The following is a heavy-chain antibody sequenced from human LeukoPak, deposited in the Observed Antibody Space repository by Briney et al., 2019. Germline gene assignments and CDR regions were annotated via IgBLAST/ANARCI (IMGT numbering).Heavy chain of an antibody. V-gene: IGHV3-53*01. CDR3: AKEYSSST. CDR1: GFIVSSNY. D-gene: IGHD6-13*01. CDR2: IYSGGST. Sequence: GGSLRLSCAASGFIVSSNYMSWVRQAPGKGLEWVSIIYSGGSTYYADSVKGRFTISRDNSKNTLYLQMNSLRAEDTAVYYCAKEYSSSTWGQGTLVTVSS. J-gene: IGHJ4*02.